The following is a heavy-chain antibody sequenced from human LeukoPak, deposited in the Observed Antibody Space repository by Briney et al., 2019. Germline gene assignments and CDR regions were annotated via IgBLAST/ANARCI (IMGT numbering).Heavy chain of an antibody. CDR2: IYSGGST. CDR3: AKGGVAAAGNFDY. D-gene: IGHD6-13*01. V-gene: IGHV3-53*04. Sequence: GGSLRLSCAASGFTVSSNYMSWVRQAPGKGLEWVSVIYSGGSTYYADSVKGRFTISRHNSKNTLYLQMNSLRAEDTAVYYCAKGGVAAAGNFDYWGQGTLVTVSS. J-gene: IGHJ4*02. CDR1: GFTVSSNY.